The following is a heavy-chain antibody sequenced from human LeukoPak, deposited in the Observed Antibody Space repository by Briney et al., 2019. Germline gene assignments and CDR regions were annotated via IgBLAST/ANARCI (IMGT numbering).Heavy chain of an antibody. J-gene: IGHJ4*02. D-gene: IGHD1-26*01. CDR1: GFTFSSYW. CDR2: IKQDGSEK. CDR3: ARVLIVGGFGFDY. V-gene: IGHV3-7*01. Sequence: PGGSLRLSCAASGFTFSSYWMSWVRQAPGKGLEWAANIKQDGSEKYYVDSVKGRFTISRDNAKNSLYLQMNSLRAEDTAVYYCARVLIVGGFGFDYWGQGTLVTVSS.